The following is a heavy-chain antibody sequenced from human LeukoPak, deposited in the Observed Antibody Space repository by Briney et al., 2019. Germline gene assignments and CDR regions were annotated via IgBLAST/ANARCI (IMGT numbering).Heavy chain of an antibody. V-gene: IGHV3-9*01. CDR2: ISWNSGSI. CDR3: ARGKGYSYGYKYYFDY. D-gene: IGHD5-18*01. Sequence: GGSLRLSCAASGFTFDDYAMHWVRQAPGKGLEWVSGISWNSGSIGYADSVKGRFTISRDNTKNSLYLQMNSLRAEDTAVYYCARGKGYSYGYKYYFDYWGQGTLVTVSS. J-gene: IGHJ4*02. CDR1: GFTFDDYA.